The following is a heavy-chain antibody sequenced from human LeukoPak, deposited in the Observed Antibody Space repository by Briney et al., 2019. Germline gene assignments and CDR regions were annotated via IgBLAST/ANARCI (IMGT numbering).Heavy chain of an antibody. D-gene: IGHD2-15*01. CDR2: ISYDGSNK. CDR1: GFTFSSYG. J-gene: IGHJ4*02. Sequence: GGSLRLSCAASGFTFSSYGMHWVRQAPGKGLEWVAVISYDGSNKYYADSVKGRLTISRDNSKNTLYLQMNSLKAEDTAVYYCASHGVVVAATLFDYWGQGTLVTVSS. CDR3: ASHGVVVAATLFDY. V-gene: IGHV3-30*03.